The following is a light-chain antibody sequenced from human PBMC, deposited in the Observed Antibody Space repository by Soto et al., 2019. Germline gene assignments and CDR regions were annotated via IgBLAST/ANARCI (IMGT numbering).Light chain of an antibody. V-gene: IGKV3-20*01. Sequence: EILLTQSPVTLSLSPGERATLSCRASQSVSSNYLAWYQQKPGQAPRLLICGASSRATGIPDRFSGSGSGTEFTLTISRLEPEDFAVYYCHQYGISPFGGGTKVDI. CDR1: QSVSSNY. CDR3: HQYGISP. CDR2: GAS. J-gene: IGKJ4*01.